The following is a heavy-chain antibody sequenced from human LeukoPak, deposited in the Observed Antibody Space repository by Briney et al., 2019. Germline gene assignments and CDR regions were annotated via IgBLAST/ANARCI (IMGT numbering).Heavy chain of an antibody. V-gene: IGHV3-33*01. CDR2: IWHDGGRK. CDR3: ARDIGNSGFNLDY. CDR1: GFTFSTHG. J-gene: IGHJ4*02. Sequence: PGRSLRLSRVVSGFTFSTHGFHWVRQAPGKGLEWVSVIWHDGGRKEYADSVRGRFTISRDNSNLYLQMNSLRAEDTAIYYCARDIGNSGFNLDYWGQGTPVTVSS. D-gene: IGHD5-12*01.